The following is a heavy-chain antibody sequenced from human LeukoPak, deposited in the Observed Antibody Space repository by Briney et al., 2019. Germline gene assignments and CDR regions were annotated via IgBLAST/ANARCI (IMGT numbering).Heavy chain of an antibody. D-gene: IGHD1-26*01. CDR2: ISGSGSRT. Sequence: PGGSLRLSCAASGFTSRSYAMSWVRQAPGKGLEWVSAISGSGSRTYYADSVKGRFTISRDDSKNTLYLQMNSLRAEDTAIYYCAKENSGKYPDYWGQGTLVTVSS. CDR1: GFTSRSYA. V-gene: IGHV3-23*01. CDR3: AKENSGKYPDY. J-gene: IGHJ4*02.